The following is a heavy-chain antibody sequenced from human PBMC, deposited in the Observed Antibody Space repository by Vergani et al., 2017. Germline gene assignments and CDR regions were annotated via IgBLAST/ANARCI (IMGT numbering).Heavy chain of an antibody. Sequence: QVQLQESGPGLVKPSQTLSLICSVSGVSISSGPYYWSWIRQPAGKGLEYIGRIFTTGNTNYNPSLKSRVTISVDTSKNQFSLKLSSVTAADTAVYYCARAAPAGYSYGYDFDRDDAFDIWGQGTMVTVSS. V-gene: IGHV4-61*02. CDR1: GVSISSGPYY. J-gene: IGHJ3*02. D-gene: IGHD5-18*01. CDR2: IFTTGNT. CDR3: ARAAPAGYSYGYDFDRDDAFDI.